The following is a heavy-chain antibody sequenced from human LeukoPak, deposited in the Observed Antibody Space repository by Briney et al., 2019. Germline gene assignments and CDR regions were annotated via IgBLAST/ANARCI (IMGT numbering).Heavy chain of an antibody. J-gene: IGHJ4*02. CDR3: ARRAGYSSSWFDY. CDR1: GDSMTNHY. CDR2: IYYSGST. Sequence: PSETLSLTCTVSGDSMTNHYWSWIRQPPGKGLEWIGYIYYSGSTNYNPSLKSRVTISVDTSKNQFSLKLSSVTAADTAVYYCARRAGYSSSWFDYWGQGTLVTVSS. V-gene: IGHV4-59*08. D-gene: IGHD6-13*01.